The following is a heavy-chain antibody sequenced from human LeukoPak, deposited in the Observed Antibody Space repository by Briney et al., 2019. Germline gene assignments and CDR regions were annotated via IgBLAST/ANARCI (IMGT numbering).Heavy chain of an antibody. Sequence: GGSLRLSCAASGFSFSNYAMSWVCQAPGKGLEWISAISGSGGSTYYADSVKGRFTISSDNSKNTLYLQMDSLRAEDTAVYYCAKRYYYDSGGYQGYFDYWGQGTLVTVSS. CDR2: ISGSGGST. CDR1: GFSFSNYA. J-gene: IGHJ4*02. D-gene: IGHD3-22*01. CDR3: AKRYYYDSGGYQGYFDY. V-gene: IGHV3-23*01.